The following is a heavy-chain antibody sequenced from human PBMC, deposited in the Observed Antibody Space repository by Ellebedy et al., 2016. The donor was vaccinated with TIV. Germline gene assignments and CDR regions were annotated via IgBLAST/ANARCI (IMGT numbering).Heavy chain of an antibody. CDR2: ISYDGSNK. CDR1: GFTFSSYA. J-gene: IGHJ4*02. D-gene: IGHD6-13*01. CDR3: ARDSAAGTLGY. Sequence: GESLKISCAASGFTFSSYAMHWVRQAPGKGLEWVAVISYDGSNKYYADSVKGRFSISRANSKNTLYLQMNSLRAEDTAVYYCARDSAAGTLGYWGQGTLVTVSS. V-gene: IGHV3-30-3*01.